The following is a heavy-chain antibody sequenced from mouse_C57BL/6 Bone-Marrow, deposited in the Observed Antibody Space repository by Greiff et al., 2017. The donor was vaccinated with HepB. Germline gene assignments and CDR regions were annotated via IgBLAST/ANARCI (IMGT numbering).Heavy chain of an antibody. D-gene: IGHD1-3*01. J-gene: IGHJ2*01. CDR1: GFNIKDDY. CDR2: IDPENGDT. CDR3: TTLFFSSPYYFDY. Sequence: EVQLQHSGAELVRPGASVKLSCTASGFNIKDDYMHWVKQRPEQGLEWIGWIDPENGDTEYASKFQGKATITADTSSNTAYLQLSSLTSEDTAVYYCTTLFFSSPYYFDYWGQGTTLTVSS. V-gene: IGHV14-4*01.